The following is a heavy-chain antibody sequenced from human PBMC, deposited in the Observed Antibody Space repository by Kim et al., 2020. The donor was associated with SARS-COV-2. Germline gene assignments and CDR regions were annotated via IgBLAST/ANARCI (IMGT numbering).Heavy chain of an antibody. CDR2: ISAYNGNT. Sequence: ASVKVSCKASGYTFTSYGISWVRQAPGQGLEWMGWISAYNGNTNYAQKLQGRVTMTTDTSTSTGYMEPRSLRSDDTAVYYCPKLLHSGSVHGMDVWGQGATVSVS. V-gene: IGHV1-18*01. CDR3: PKLLHSGSVHGMDV. D-gene: IGHD1-26*01. J-gene: IGHJ6*02. CDR1: GYTFTSYG.